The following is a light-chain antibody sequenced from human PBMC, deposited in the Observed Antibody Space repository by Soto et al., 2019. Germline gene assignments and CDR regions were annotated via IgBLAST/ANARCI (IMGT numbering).Light chain of an antibody. CDR2: GAS. V-gene: IGKV3-20*01. J-gene: IGKJ1*01. Sequence: EILLTQSPGTLSLSPGERATLSCRASQSVTNRYLAWYRQKPGQAPRILIFGASIRDTGIPDRFSGSGSGTDFTLTINRLEPEDFAVYYCQQYGSSPGTFGQGTKVDIK. CDR1: QSVTNRY. CDR3: QQYGSSPGT.